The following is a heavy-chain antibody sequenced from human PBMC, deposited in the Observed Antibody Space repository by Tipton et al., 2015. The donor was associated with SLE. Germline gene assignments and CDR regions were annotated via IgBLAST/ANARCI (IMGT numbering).Heavy chain of an antibody. D-gene: IGHD3-3*02. J-gene: IGHJ4*02. V-gene: IGHV4-59*11. Sequence: TLSLTCSVSGGSISCHYWSWIRQSPGKGLEWIGYIYYNGSTSYNPSLQSRVTMSVDMSKNQFSLSLSSVTAADTAVYYCARGGFGIYYFDYWGPGTLVTVSS. CDR2: IYYNGST. CDR1: GGSISCHY. CDR3: ARGGFGIYYFDY.